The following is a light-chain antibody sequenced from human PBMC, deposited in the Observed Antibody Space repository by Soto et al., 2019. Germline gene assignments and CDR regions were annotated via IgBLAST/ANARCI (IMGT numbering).Light chain of an antibody. CDR2: DVN. V-gene: IGLV2-14*03. CDR3: TSYTSTSSILV. J-gene: IGLJ2*01. CDR1: SSDVGGYNY. Sequence: QSALTQPASVSGSPGQSITISCTGTSSDVGGYNYVSWYQQHPGKAPKLIIYDVNHRPSGVSNRFSGSKSGNTASLNISVLQAEDEADYYCTSYTSTSSILVFGGGTKLTVL.